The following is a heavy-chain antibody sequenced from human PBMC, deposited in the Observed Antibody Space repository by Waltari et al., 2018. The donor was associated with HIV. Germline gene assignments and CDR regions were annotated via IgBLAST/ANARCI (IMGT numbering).Heavy chain of an antibody. V-gene: IGHV4-39*07. J-gene: IGHJ4*02. CDR2: FYYPGRK. Sequence: QLQLQESGPGLVKPSETLSLTCTVSGGSINSSSYYWGWIRQPPGKGLEWIGSFYYPGRKSCRPSVKSRVTIAVDTSKIQFSRKLSSVTAADTAVYYGARDSSPILAAIDYWGQGTLVTVSS. D-gene: IGHD6-19*01. CDR1: GGSINSSSYY. CDR3: ARDSSPILAAIDY.